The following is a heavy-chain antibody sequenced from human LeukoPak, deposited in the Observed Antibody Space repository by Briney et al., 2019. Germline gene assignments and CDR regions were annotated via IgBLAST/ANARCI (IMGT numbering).Heavy chain of an antibody. CDR1: GYTFTSYY. Sequence: ASVKVSCKASGYTFTSYYIHWVRQAPGQGLEWMGIINPSGGSTSYVQKFQGRVTMTRDMSTNTVYMELSSLRSEDTAVYYCARESSAVAAGHYWGQGTLVTVSS. CDR2: INPSGGST. D-gene: IGHD6-19*01. CDR3: ARESSAVAAGHY. J-gene: IGHJ4*02. V-gene: IGHV1-46*01.